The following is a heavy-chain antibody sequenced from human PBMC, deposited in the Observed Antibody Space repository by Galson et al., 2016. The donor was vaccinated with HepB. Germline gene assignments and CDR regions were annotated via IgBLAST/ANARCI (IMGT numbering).Heavy chain of an antibody. V-gene: IGHV3-23*01. CDR3: AKSGFLDVYNGFDP. D-gene: IGHD3-16*01. Sequence: SLRLSCAASGFTFSNYAVNWVRQTPGKGLEWVSTISGSRANTYYEDSVKGRFTISGDNSKNTLYLQMNNLRAEETAVYYCAKSGFLDVYNGFDPWGQGTLGIVSS. CDR2: ISGSRANT. CDR1: GFTFSNYA. J-gene: IGHJ5*02.